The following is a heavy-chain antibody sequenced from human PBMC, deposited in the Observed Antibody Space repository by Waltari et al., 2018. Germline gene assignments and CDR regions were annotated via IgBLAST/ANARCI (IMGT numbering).Heavy chain of an antibody. CDR1: GYSISSGYY. CDR2: IYHSGST. CDR3: ARGNFWSGYELGY. Sequence: QVQLQESGPGLVKPSETLSLTCAVSGYSISSGYYWGWIRQPPGKGLEWIGSIYHSGSTYYNPSLKSRVTISVDTSKNQFSLKLSSVTAADTAVYYCARGNFWSGYELGYWGQGTLVTVSS. D-gene: IGHD3-3*01. V-gene: IGHV4-38-2*01. J-gene: IGHJ4*02.